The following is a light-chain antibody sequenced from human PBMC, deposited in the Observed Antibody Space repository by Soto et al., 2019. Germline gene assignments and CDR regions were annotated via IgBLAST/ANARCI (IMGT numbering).Light chain of an antibody. CDR3: QQRITWPPSIT. V-gene: IGKV3-11*01. CDR1: QSVSSY. J-gene: IGKJ5*01. CDR2: DAS. Sequence: EIVLTQSPATLSLSPGERATLSCRASQSVSSYLAWYQQKPGQAPRLLIYDASNRATGIPARFSGSGSGTDFTLTISSLEPEDFAVYYCQQRITWPPSITVGQGTRLEIK.